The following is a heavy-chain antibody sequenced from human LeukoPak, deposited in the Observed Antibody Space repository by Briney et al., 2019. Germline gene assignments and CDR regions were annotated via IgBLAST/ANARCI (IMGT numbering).Heavy chain of an antibody. Sequence: GGSLRLSCAASGFTVSSNYMSWVRQAPGKGLEWVSVIYSGGSTYYADSVKGRFTISRDNSKNTLHLQMNSLRAEDTAVYYCARALGSGSYRYFQHWGQGTLVTVSS. CDR3: ARALGSGSYRYFQH. CDR1: GFTVSSNY. D-gene: IGHD3-10*01. V-gene: IGHV3-66*01. J-gene: IGHJ1*01. CDR2: IYSGGST.